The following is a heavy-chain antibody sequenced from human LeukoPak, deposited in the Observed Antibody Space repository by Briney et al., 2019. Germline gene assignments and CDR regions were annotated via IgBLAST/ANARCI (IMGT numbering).Heavy chain of an antibody. D-gene: IGHD2-2*01. Sequence: HWASVKVSCKASGYAFTGYYMHWVRQASGQGLEWMGWINPNSGGTNYAQKFQGRVTMTRDTSISTAYMELSRLRSDDTAVYYCAREYCSSTSCYNWFDPWGQGTLVTVSS. J-gene: IGHJ5*02. V-gene: IGHV1-2*02. CDR1: GYAFTGYY. CDR3: AREYCSSTSCYNWFDP. CDR2: INPNSGGT.